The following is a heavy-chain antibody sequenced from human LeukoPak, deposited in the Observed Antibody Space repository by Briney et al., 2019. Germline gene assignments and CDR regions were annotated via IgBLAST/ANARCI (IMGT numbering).Heavy chain of an antibody. Sequence: GGSLRLSCAVSGFTFRSYGMNWVRQAPGKGLEWVSYISTGSTTISYADSVKGRFTISRDNAESSLYLEMNSLRAEDTAMYYCARGFYTPDYWGQGTLVTVSS. CDR1: GFTFRSYG. V-gene: IGHV3-48*01. J-gene: IGHJ4*02. CDR3: ARGFYTPDY. CDR2: ISTGSTTI.